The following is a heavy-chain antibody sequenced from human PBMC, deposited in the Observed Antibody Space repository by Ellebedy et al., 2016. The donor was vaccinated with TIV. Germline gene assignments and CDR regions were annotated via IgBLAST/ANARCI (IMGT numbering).Heavy chain of an antibody. V-gene: IGHV3-23*01. J-gene: IGHJ4*02. D-gene: IGHD1-1*01. CDR1: GFTFRNYA. CDR3: AKDVQTRVPLARASDN. Sequence: GESLKISXTVSGFTFRNYAMRWVRQAPGKGLEWVSDISATGGSTYYADSVKGRFTISRDNSKNTLYLQMNSLRAADTAVYYCAKDVQTRVPLARASDNWGQGTLVTVSS. CDR2: ISATGGST.